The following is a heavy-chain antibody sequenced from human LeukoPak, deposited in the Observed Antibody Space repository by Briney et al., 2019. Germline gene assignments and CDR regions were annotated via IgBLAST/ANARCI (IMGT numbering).Heavy chain of an antibody. CDR1: GGSISSGSYD. Sequence: SETLSLTCTVAGGSISSGSYDWSWIRQPAGKGLEWIGRIYTSGSTNYNPSLKSRVTISVDTSKNQFSLKLSSVTAADTAVYYCARGVAIFGVVPYADYWGQGTLVTVSS. D-gene: IGHD3-3*01. CDR3: ARGVAIFGVVPYADY. CDR2: IYTSGST. V-gene: IGHV4-61*02. J-gene: IGHJ4*02.